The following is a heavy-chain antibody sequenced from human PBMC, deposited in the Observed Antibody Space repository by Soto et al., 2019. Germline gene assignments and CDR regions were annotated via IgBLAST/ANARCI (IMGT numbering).Heavy chain of an antibody. J-gene: IGHJ4*02. CDR3: ARDRRVAMVFDY. D-gene: IGHD5-18*01. CDR2: TNSDGSST. CDR1: GFTFSSYW. Sequence: GGSLRLSCAASGFTFSSYWMHWVRQAPGKGLVWVSRTNSDGSSTSYADSVKGRFTISRDNAKNTLYLQMNSLRAEDTAVYYCARDRRVAMVFDYWGQGTLVTVSS. V-gene: IGHV3-74*01.